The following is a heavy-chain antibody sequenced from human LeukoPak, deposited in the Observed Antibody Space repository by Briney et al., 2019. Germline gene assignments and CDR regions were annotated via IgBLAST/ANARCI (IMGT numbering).Heavy chain of an antibody. V-gene: IGHV1-18*01. J-gene: IGHJ3*01. Sequence: ASVKVSCKASDDTFSNYGISWVRQAPGQGLEWIGWISTYNGNTHYAQKFQGRVTMTTDTSTNIAYLELRDLRSDDTAVYYCARTQWLEDAFDFWGQGTVVTVSS. D-gene: IGHD6-19*01. CDR1: DDTFSNYG. CDR2: ISTYNGNT. CDR3: ARTQWLEDAFDF.